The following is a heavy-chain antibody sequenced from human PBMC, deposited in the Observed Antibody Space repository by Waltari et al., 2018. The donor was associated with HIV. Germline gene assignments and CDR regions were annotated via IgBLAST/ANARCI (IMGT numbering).Heavy chain of an antibody. V-gene: IGHV4-61*02. D-gene: IGHD2-2*01. J-gene: IGHJ6*02. CDR3: ARDFLDCSSTSCYGNYYYGMDV. CDR2: IYTSGSP. CDR1: GGSISSGSYY. Sequence: QVQLQESGPGLVKPSQTLSLTCTVSGGSISSGSYYWSWIRQPAGKGLEWIGRIYTSGSPNHNPSLKSRFTRSVDTSKTQFSLKLSSVTAADTAVYYCARDFLDCSSTSCYGNYYYGMDVWGQGTTVTVSS.